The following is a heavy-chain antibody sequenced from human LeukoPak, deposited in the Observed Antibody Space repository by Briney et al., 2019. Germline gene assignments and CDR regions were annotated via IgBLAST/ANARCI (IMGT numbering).Heavy chain of an antibody. D-gene: IGHD4-11*01. CDR1: GFTFSSYS. V-gene: IGHV3-21*04. CDR2: ISSSSSYI. J-gene: IGHJ3*02. CDR3: ARPAAKLQSQQRGAALWSFDI. Sequence: PGGSLRLSCAASGFTFSSYSMNWVRQAPGKGLEWVSSISSSSSYIYYADSVKGRFAISRDNAKNSVYLQMNSLRAEDTAVYYCARPAAKLQSQQRGAALWSFDIWGQGTMVTVSS.